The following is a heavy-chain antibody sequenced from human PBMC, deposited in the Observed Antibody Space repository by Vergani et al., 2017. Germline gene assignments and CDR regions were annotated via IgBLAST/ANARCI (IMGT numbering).Heavy chain of an antibody. CDR3: AKDYYVWGSYRHDY. J-gene: IGHJ4*02. V-gene: IGHV3-23*01. CDR1: GFTFSSYA. D-gene: IGHD3-16*02. CDR2: ISGSGGST. Sequence: EVQLLESGGGLVQPGGSLRLSCAASGFTFSSYAMSWVRQAPGKGLEWVSAISGSGGSTYYADSVKGRFTISRDNSKHTLYLQMNSLRAEDTAVYYCAKDYYVWGSYRHDYWGQGTLVTVSS.